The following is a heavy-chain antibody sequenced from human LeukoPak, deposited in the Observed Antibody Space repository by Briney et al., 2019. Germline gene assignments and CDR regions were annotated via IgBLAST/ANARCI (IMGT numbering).Heavy chain of an antibody. J-gene: IGHJ5*02. V-gene: IGHV1-18*04. D-gene: IGHD2-15*01. CDR1: GYTFTNYD. CDR2: MNTNNGNT. Sequence: ASVKVSCKASGYTFTNYDITWVRQAPGQGLEWMGGMNTNNGNTNYAQRLQGRITMTTDTSTNTAYMELRSLKSDDTAVYYCARDSRAAWLDPCGQGTLVTVSS. CDR3: ARDSRAAWLDP.